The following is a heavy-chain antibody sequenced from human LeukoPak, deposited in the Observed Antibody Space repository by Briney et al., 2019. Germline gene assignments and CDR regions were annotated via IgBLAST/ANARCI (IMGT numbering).Heavy chain of an antibody. V-gene: IGHV4-38-2*02. CDR2: IYHSGST. Sequence: SETLSLTCAVPGYSISSGYYWGWIRQPPGKGLEWIGSIYHSGSTYCNPSLKSRVTISVDTSKNQFSLKLSSVTAADTAVYYCARDIPYYYGSGSYYEFDYWGQGTLVTVSS. CDR1: GYSISSGYY. CDR3: ARDIPYYYGSGSYYEFDY. D-gene: IGHD3-10*01. J-gene: IGHJ4*02.